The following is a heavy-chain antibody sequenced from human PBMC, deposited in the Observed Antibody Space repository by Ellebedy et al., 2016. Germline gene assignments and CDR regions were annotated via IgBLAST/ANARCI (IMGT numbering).Heavy chain of an antibody. Sequence: SVKVSCXASGGTFSSYAISWVRQAPGQGLEWMGRIIPILGIANYAQKFQGRVTITADKSTSTAYMELSSLRSEDTAVYYCARGGRYFDWCLRGACGMDVWGQGTTVTVSS. D-gene: IGHD3-9*01. CDR1: GGTFSSYA. V-gene: IGHV1-69*04. J-gene: IGHJ6*02. CDR3: ARGGRYFDWCLRGACGMDV. CDR2: IIPILGIA.